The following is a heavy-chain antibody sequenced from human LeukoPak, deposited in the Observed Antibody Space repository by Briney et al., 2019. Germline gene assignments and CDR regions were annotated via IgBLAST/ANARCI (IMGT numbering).Heavy chain of an antibody. D-gene: IGHD3-3*01. Sequence: PGRSLRLSCTASGFTFGDYAMSWFRQAPGKGLEWVGFVRSKAYGGTTEYAASVKGRFTISRDDSKSIAYLQMNSLKTEDTAVYYCTREGRGYDFWSGPHHYFDYWGQGTLVTVSS. CDR2: VRSKAYGGTT. J-gene: IGHJ4*02. V-gene: IGHV3-49*03. CDR1: GFTFGDYA. CDR3: TREGRGYDFWSGPHHYFDY.